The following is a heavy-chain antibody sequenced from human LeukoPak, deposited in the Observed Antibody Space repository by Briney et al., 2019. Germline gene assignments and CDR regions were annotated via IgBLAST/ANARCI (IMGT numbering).Heavy chain of an antibody. CDR2: ISYDGSNK. CDR3: ARERDSKLVPLDY. CDR1: RFTFRNYA. V-gene: IGHV3-30-3*01. J-gene: IGHJ4*02. Sequence: GGSLRLSCVGSRFTFRNYAMHWVRQSPGRGLEWLAVISYDGSNKYYADSVKGRFTISRDNSKNTLYLQMNSLRAEDTAVYYCARERDSKLVPLDYWGQGTLVTVSS. D-gene: IGHD6-13*01.